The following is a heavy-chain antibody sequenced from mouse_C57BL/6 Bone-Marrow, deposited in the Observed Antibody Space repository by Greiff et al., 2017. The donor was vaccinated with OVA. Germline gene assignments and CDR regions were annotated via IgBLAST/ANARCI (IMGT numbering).Heavy chain of an antibody. Sequence: QVQLQQSGAELVKPGASVKISCKASGYAFSSYWMNWVKQRPGKGLEWIGQIYPGDGDTNYNGKFKGKATLTADKSSSTAYMQLSSLTNEDSAVYYCTRWGTTVVAGDYWGQGTTLTVSS. CDR3: TRWGTTVVAGDY. V-gene: IGHV1-80*01. CDR2: IYPGDGDT. D-gene: IGHD1-1*01. CDR1: GYAFSSYW. J-gene: IGHJ2*01.